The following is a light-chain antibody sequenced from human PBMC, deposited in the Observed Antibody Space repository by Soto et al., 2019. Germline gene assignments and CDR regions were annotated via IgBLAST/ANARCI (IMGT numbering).Light chain of an antibody. CDR1: QTISSW. J-gene: IGKJ1*01. Sequence: DIQMTQSPSTLSGSVGDRVTITCRASQTISSWLAWYQQKPGKAPKLLIYKASTLKSGVPSRFSGSGSGTEFTLTISSLQPDDFATYYCQQYNSYPRMFGQGTKVDIK. CDR3: QQYNSYPRM. CDR2: KAS. V-gene: IGKV1-5*03.